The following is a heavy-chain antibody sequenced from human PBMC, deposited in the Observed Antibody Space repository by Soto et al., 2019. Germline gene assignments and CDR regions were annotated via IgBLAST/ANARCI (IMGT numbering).Heavy chain of an antibody. Sequence: PSETLSLTCTVSGGSISSYYWSWIRQPPGKGLEWIGYIYYSGSTNYNPSLKSRVTISVDTSKNQFSLKLSSVTAADTAVYYCARQGWTTYFDYWGQGTLVTVSS. CDR1: GGSISSYY. V-gene: IGHV4-59*08. CDR2: IYYSGST. J-gene: IGHJ4*02. CDR3: ARQGWTTYFDY. D-gene: IGHD6-19*01.